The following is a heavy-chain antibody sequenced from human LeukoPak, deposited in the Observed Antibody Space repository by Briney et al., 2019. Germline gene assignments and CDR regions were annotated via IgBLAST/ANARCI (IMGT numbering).Heavy chain of an antibody. J-gene: IGHJ4*02. Sequence: GGSLRLSCAASGFTFSSYAMSWVHQAPGKGLEWVSAISGSGGSTYYADSVKGRFTISRDNSKNTLYLQMNSLRAEDTAVYYCAKDWTRIGTRGNFDYWGQGTLVTVSS. CDR1: GFTFSSYA. CDR3: AKDWTRIGTRGNFDY. CDR2: ISGSGGST. V-gene: IGHV3-23*01. D-gene: IGHD3-22*01.